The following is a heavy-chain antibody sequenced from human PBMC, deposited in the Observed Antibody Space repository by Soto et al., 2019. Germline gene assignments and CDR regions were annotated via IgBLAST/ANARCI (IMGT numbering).Heavy chain of an antibody. V-gene: IGHV4-34*01. D-gene: IGHD5-18*01. CDR3: ARGHGGYSYIDY. CDR1: GGSFSGYY. CDR2: INHSGST. Sequence: SETLSLTCAVYGGSFSGYYWSWIRQPPGKGLEWIGEINHSGSTNYNPSLKSRVTISVGTSKNQFSLKLSSVTAADTAAYYCARGHGGYSYIDYWGQGTLVTVSS. J-gene: IGHJ4*02.